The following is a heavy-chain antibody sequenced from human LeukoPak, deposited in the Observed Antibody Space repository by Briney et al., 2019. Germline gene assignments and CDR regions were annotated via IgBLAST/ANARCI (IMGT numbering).Heavy chain of an antibody. V-gene: IGHV4-59*01. CDR1: GGSISSYY. CDR2: IYYSGST. CDR3: ARATLWFGELLSGDYYYYYMDV. D-gene: IGHD3-10*01. Sequence: SETLSLTCPVSGGSISSYYWSWIRQPPGKGLEWIGYIYYSGSTNYNPSLKSRVTISVDTSKNQFSLKLSSVTAADTAVYYCARATLWFGELLSGDYYYYYMDVWGKGTTVTVSS. J-gene: IGHJ6*03.